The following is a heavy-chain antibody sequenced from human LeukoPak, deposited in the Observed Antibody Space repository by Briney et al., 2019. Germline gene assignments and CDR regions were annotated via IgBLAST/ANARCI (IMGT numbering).Heavy chain of an antibody. J-gene: IGHJ4*02. D-gene: IGHD2/OR15-2a*01. V-gene: IGHV3-30*04. CDR3: ARDRHYSDTTTYYFAY. CDR2: ISYDGRTK. CDR1: GFTFNNFA. Sequence: GRSLRLSCAASGFTFNNFAMHWVRQAPGKGLEWVTVISYDGRTKFYADSVRGRFTISRDNSQNALYLQMDGLRAEDTAVYDCARDRHYSDTTTYYFAYWGQGTLVTVSS.